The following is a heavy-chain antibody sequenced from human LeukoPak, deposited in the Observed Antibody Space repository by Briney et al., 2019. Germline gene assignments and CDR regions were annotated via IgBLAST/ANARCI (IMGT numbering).Heavy chain of an antibody. CDR3: AKVGYYDSSGYRDY. Sequence: GGSLRLSCAASGFTFSSYGMHWVRQAPGKGLEWVAFIRYDGSNKYYADSVKGRFTISRDNSKNTLYLQMNSLRAEDTAVYYCAKVGYYDSSGYRDYWGQGTLVTVSS. D-gene: IGHD3-22*01. CDR2: IRYDGSNK. V-gene: IGHV3-30*02. J-gene: IGHJ4*02. CDR1: GFTFSSYG.